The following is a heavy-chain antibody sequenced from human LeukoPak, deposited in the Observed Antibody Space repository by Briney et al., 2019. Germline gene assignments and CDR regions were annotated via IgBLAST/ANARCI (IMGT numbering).Heavy chain of an antibody. CDR2: IYYSGST. D-gene: IGHD2/OR15-2a*01. V-gene: IGHV4-59*01. Sequence: SETLSLTCTVSGGSISSDYWSWIRQSPGKGLEWIGSIYYSGSTNYNPSLKSRVTISLDTSKNQFSLRLNSVTAADTAVYYYARGRLRSSFDYWGQGTLVTVSS. CDR3: ARGRLRSSFDY. CDR1: GGSISSDY. J-gene: IGHJ4*02.